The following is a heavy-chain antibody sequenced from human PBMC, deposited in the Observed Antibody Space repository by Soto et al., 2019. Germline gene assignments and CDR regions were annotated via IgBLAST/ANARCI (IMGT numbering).Heavy chain of an antibody. D-gene: IGHD3-10*01. Sequence: ASVKVSCKASGYTFTSYDINWVRQATGQGLEWMGWMNPNSGNTGYAQKFKGRVTMTRNTSISTAYMKLSSLRSEDTAVYYCARYHGSGSYSIEYYYYYYMDVWGKGTTVTVSS. CDR2: MNPNSGNT. CDR1: GYTFTSYD. J-gene: IGHJ6*03. CDR3: ARYHGSGSYSIEYYYYYYMDV. V-gene: IGHV1-8*01.